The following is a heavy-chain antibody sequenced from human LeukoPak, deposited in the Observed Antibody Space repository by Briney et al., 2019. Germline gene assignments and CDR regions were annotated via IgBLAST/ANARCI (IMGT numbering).Heavy chain of an antibody. CDR1: GFTFSSYV. CDR3: ARDKTRGLGYSYSKSGNYFDY. CDR2: ISYDGSNK. D-gene: IGHD5-18*01. Sequence: PGRSLRLSCAASGFTFSSYVMNWVRQAPGKGLEWVAVISYDGSNKYYADSVKGRFTISRDNAKNSLYLQMNSLRAEDTAVYSCARDKTRGLGYSYSKSGNYFDYWGQGTLVTVSS. V-gene: IGHV3-30*04. J-gene: IGHJ4*02.